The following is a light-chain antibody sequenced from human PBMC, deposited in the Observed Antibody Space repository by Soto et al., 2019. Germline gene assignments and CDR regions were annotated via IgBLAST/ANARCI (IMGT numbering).Light chain of an antibody. V-gene: IGKV1-5*01. CDR3: QQRLSWPIT. J-gene: IGKJ5*01. Sequence: DIQMTQSPSTLSASVGDRVTITCRASQSIRNWLAWYQQKPGKAPKLLIYAASSLQSGVPSRFSGSGSETDFTLSISSLEPEDFAVYYCQQRLSWPITFGQGTRLEIK. CDR2: AAS. CDR1: QSIRNW.